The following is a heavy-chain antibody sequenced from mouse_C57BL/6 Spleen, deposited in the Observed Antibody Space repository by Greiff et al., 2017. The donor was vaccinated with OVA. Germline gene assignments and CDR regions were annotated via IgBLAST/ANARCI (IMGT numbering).Heavy chain of an antibody. V-gene: IGHV1-18*01. J-gene: IGHJ2*01. CDR1: GYTFTDYN. CDR3: ARCEATLGYFDY. CDR2: INPNNGGT. Sequence: VQLKQSGPELVKPGASVKIPCKASGYTFTDYNMDWVKQSHGKSLEWIGDINPNNGGTIYNQKFKGKATLTVDKSSSTAYMELRSLTSEDTAVYYCARCEATLGYFDYWGQGTTLTVSS. D-gene: IGHD4-1*02.